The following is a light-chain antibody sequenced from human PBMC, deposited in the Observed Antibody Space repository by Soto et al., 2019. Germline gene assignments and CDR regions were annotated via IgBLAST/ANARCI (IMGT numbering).Light chain of an antibody. CDR2: GTS. V-gene: IGKV3-20*01. CDR3: QQYESSPIT. J-gene: IGKJ5*01. Sequence: SQPLSNFFLAWYQQKPGQAPRLLIYGTSIRATGIPDRFSGSGSETDFTLTVNRLEPEDFAVYYCQQYESSPITFGQGTRLEI. CDR1: QPLSNFF.